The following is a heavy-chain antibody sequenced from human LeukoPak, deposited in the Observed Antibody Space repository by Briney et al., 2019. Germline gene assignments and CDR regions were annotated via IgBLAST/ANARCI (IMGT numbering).Heavy chain of an antibody. CDR1: GFTFSSYG. J-gene: IGHJ4*02. V-gene: IGHV3-30*18. Sequence: PGRSLRLSCVASGFTFSSYGMHWVRQAPGKGLEWVAVISYDGSNKYYADSVKGRFTISRDNSRNTLYLQKNSLRAEDTAVYYYAKTSSGSSWSFDYWGQGTLVTVSS. CDR3: AKTSSGSSWSFDY. D-gene: IGHD6-13*01. CDR2: ISYDGSNK.